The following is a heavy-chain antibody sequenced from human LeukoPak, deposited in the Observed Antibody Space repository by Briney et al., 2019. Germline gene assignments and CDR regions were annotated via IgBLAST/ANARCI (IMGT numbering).Heavy chain of an antibody. D-gene: IGHD1-20*01. CDR2: VYYSGST. J-gene: IGHJ6*03. V-gene: IGHV4-59*01. CDR3: ARAVYNWNYYYYMDV. Sequence: PSETLSLTCTVSGDSISTYYWSWIRQPTGKGLEWIGYVYYSGSTNYNPSLKSRVTISVDTSKNQFSLKLSSVTAADTAVYYCARAVYNWNYYYYMDVWGKGTTVTVSS. CDR1: GDSISTYY.